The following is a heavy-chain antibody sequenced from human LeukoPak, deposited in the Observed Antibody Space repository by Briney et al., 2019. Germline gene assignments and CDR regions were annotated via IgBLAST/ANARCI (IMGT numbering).Heavy chain of an antibody. J-gene: IGHJ4*02. V-gene: IGHV4-59*11. D-gene: IGHD4-23*01. CDR3: ARAGDDYGGNLSIDY. Sequence: PSETLSLTCTVSGASMSNHYWSWIRQPPGKGLEWIGYIYDSETTNYNPSLNSRVTMSVDTSKNQFSLKLSSLIAADTAVYYCARAGDDYGGNLSIDYWGQGTLVTVSS. CDR1: GASMSNHY. CDR2: IYDSETT.